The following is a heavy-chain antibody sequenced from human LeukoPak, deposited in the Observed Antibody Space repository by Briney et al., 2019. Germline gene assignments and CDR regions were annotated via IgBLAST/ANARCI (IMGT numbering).Heavy chain of an antibody. V-gene: IGHV3-74*01. D-gene: IGHD4-23*01. CDR1: GFTFSSYW. Sequence: GGSLRLSCAASGFTFSSYWMNWVRQAPGKGLVWVSRIASDGSSTTYADSVKGRFSISRDNAKNTLYLQTNSLRVEDAAVYYCARGRPHGNDYWGQGTLVTVSS. J-gene: IGHJ4*02. CDR2: IASDGSST. CDR3: ARGRPHGNDY.